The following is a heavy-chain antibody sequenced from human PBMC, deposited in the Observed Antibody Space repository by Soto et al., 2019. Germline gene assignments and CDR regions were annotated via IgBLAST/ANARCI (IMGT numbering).Heavy chain of an antibody. CDR3: ARPAYSYAYLSYTDY. CDR2: IYPGDSET. D-gene: IGHD3-16*01. V-gene: IGHV5-51*01. Sequence: GESLKISCKGSGYNFPNHWIGWVRQMPGKGLEWMAIIYPGDSETRYSPSFQGQVTISVDKSISTAYLQWSSLRASDSAMYYCARPAYSYAYLSYTDYWGLGTLVTVSS. J-gene: IGHJ4*02. CDR1: GYNFPNHW.